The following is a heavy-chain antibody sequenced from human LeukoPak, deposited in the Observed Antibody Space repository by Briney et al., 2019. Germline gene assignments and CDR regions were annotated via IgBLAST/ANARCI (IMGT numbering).Heavy chain of an antibody. J-gene: IGHJ5*02. CDR1: GGSVMSYY. CDR3: ARVGASRVGWFDP. CDR2: IYYSGST. Sequence: SETLSLTCTVSGGSVMSYYWSWIRQPPGKGLEWIGNIYYSGSTNIQPSLKSRVTISVDTSKNQFSLRLTSVTAADTALYYCARVGASRVGWFDPWGQGTLVTVSS. D-gene: IGHD1-26*01. V-gene: IGHV4-59*02.